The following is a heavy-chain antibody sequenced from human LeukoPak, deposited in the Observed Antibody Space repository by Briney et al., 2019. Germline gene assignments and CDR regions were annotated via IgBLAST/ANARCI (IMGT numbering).Heavy chain of an antibody. CDR2: IKSKTDGGTT. CDR1: GFTFSNAW. V-gene: IGHV3-15*01. J-gene: IGHJ6*02. CDR3: TTVYLFRGYFYGMDV. D-gene: IGHD2/OR15-2a*01. Sequence: GGSLRLSCAASGFTFSNAWMSWVRQAPGKGLEWVGRIKSKTDGGTTDYAAPVKGRFTISRDDSKNTQYLQMSSLKTEDTAVYYCTTVYLFRGYFYGMDVWGQGTTVTVSS.